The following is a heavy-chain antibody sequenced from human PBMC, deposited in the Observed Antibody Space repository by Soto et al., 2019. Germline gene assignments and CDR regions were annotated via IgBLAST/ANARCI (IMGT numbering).Heavy chain of an antibody. Sequence: GGSLRLSCAASGFTFSTYGMSWVRQAPGKGLEWVSVISGSGGSREYADSVKGRFNISRDNSENTLYLQKNSLRVEDTAIYYCAKLPGFWNNTWFDPWGPGTLVTVSS. CDR1: GFTFSTYG. V-gene: IGHV3-23*01. D-gene: IGHD3-3*01. CDR2: ISGSGGSR. CDR3: AKLPGFWNNTWFDP. J-gene: IGHJ5*02.